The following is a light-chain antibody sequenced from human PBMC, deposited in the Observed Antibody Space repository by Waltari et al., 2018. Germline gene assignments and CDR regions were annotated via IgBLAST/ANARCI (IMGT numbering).Light chain of an antibody. J-gene: IGKJ1*01. CDR2: AAS. CDR1: KGISNY. Sequence: DIQTPQSPSSMSASVGDRFTITTRASKGISNYLAWYQQQPGKVPTLLIYAASTLQSGVPSRFSGSGSGTDFTLTISSLQPEDVATYYCQKYNSATPRTFGQGTKVEIK. CDR3: QKYNSATPRT. V-gene: IGKV1-27*01.